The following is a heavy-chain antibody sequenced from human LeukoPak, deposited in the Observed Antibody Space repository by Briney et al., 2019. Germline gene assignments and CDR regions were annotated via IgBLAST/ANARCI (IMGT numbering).Heavy chain of an antibody. CDR2: INHSGST. CDR1: GGSISSHY. CDR3: ARGPKYYDFWSGAYYYYYMDV. D-gene: IGHD3-3*01. V-gene: IGHV4-34*01. Sequence: SETLSLTCTVSGGSISSHYWSWIRQPPGKGLEWIGEINHSGSTNYNPSLKSRVTISVDTSKNQFSLKLSSVTAADTAVYYCARGPKYYDFWSGAYYYYYMDVWGKGTTVTVSS. J-gene: IGHJ6*03.